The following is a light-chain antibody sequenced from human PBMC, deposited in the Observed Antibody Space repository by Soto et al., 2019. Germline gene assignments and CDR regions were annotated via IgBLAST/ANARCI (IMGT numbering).Light chain of an antibody. V-gene: IGLV2-14*01. CDR1: SSDVGGYNY. Sequence: QSALTQPASVSGSPGQSITISCTGTSSDVGGYNYVSWYQQHPGKAPKLMIYEVSNRPSGVSNRFSGSKSGNTASLTISGLPAEDDDDYYCSSYTSSSSYVFGTGTKLTVL. CDR3: SSYTSSSSYV. CDR2: EVS. J-gene: IGLJ1*01.